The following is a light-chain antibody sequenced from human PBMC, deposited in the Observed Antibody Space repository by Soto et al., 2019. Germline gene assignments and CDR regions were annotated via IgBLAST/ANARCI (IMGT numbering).Light chain of an antibody. J-gene: IGLJ2*01. CDR3: QSYDRSLSGVV. CDR2: GNT. V-gene: IGLV1-40*01. Sequence: QLVLTQPPSVSGAPGQRVTISCTGSSSNFGANYDAHWYQQLPGTAPKLVIYGNTNRPSGVPDRFSGSKSGTSASLAITGLQAEDEADYYCQSYDRSLSGVVFGGGTKLTVL. CDR1: SSNFGANYD.